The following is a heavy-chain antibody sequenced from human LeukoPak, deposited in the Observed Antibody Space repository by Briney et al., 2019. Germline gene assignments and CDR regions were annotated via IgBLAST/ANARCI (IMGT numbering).Heavy chain of an antibody. CDR1: GFTFSSYG. D-gene: IGHD2-15*01. J-gene: IGHJ4*02. Sequence: GGSLRLSCAASGFTFSSYGMSWVRQAPGKGLEWVSSIGSTPGHIYYADSVRGRFTISRDNAKNSLYLQMNSLRAEDTAVYYCGRQAAPDYWGQGILVTVSS. CDR3: GRQAAPDY. CDR2: IGSTPGHI. V-gene: IGHV3-21*01.